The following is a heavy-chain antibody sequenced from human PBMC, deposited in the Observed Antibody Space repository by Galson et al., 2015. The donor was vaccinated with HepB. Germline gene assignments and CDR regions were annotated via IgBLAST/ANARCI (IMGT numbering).Heavy chain of an antibody. J-gene: IGHJ3*02. Sequence: SLRLSSAASGFTVSSNYMSWVRQAPGKGLEWVSVIYSGGSTYYADSVKGRFTISRHNSKNTLYLQMNSLRAEDTAVYYCASGGYYDISTGYVAWTPYAFDIWGQGTMVTVSS. V-gene: IGHV3-53*04. D-gene: IGHD3-9*01. CDR1: GFTVSSNY. CDR3: ASGGYYDISTGYVAWTPYAFDI. CDR2: IYSGGST.